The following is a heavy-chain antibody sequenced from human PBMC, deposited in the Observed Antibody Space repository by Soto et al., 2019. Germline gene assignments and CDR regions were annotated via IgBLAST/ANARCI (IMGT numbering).Heavy chain of an antibody. J-gene: IGHJ5*02. V-gene: IGHV1-18*01. D-gene: IGHD6-13*01. Sequence: ASVKVSCKASGYTFTSYGISWVRQAPGQGLEWMGWISAYNGNTNYAQKLQGRVTMTTDTSTSTAYMELRSLRSDDTAVYYCARELQQLVHGNWFDPWGQGTLVTVS. CDR2: ISAYNGNT. CDR3: ARELQQLVHGNWFDP. CDR1: GYTFTSYG.